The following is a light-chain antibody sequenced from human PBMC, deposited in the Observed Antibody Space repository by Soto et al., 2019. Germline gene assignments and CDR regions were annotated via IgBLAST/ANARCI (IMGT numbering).Light chain of an antibody. CDR3: QQYVHWPPGE. CDR2: DTS. V-gene: IGKV3-15*01. CDR1: QSVSSS. J-gene: IGKJ1*01. Sequence: IVVTQSPATLSVYPGERVTLSCRASQSVSSSLAWYQQRPGQAPRLLIYDTSTRAAGIAARFSGSGSGTEFTLTISSLQSEDSAVYYCQQYVHWPPGEFGQGTKVDIK.